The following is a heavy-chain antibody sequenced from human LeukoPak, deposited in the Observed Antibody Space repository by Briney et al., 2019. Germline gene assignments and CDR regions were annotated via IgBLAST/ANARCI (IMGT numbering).Heavy chain of an antibody. CDR1: GFSFSNAW. CDR2: IRSKTDGGTT. V-gene: IGHV3-15*01. J-gene: IGHJ3*02. D-gene: IGHD4-23*01. CDR3: TTDHGGNSVAFDI. Sequence: KPGGSLRLSCVASGFSFSNAWMSWVRQAPGKGLEWVGRIRSKTDGGTTDYAVPDKDRFTIPRDDSKNTLYLQMNSLKTEDTAVYYCTTDHGGNSVAFDIWGQGTMVTVSS.